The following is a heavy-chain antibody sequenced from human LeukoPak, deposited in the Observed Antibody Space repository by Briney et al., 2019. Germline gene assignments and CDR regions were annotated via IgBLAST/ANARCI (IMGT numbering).Heavy chain of an antibody. J-gene: IGHJ4*02. CDR1: GYTFTSYD. V-gene: IGHV1-8*03. CDR2: INPNSGNT. D-gene: IGHD2-2*01. Sequence: ASVKVSCKASGYTFTSYDINWVRQATGQGLEWMGWINPNSGNTGYAQKFQGRVTITRNTSISTAYMELSSLRSEDTAVYYCARSTGAIVVVPADPFDYWGQGTLVTVSS. CDR3: ARSTGAIVVVPADPFDY.